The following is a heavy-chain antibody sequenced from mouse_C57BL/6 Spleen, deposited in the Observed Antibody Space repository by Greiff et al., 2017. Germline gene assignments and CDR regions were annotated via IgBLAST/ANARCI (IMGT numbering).Heavy chain of an antibody. V-gene: IGHV1-55*01. CDR1: GYTFTSYW. J-gene: IGHJ4*01. Sequence: VQLQQPGAELVKPGASVKMSCKASGYTFTSYWITWVKQRPGQGLEWIGAIYPGRGSTTYNEKFKSKATLTVDPSSSTAYMQLSSLTSEDSAVYSCARKTLMDYWGQGTSVTVSS. CDR2: IYPGRGST. CDR3: ARKTLMDY.